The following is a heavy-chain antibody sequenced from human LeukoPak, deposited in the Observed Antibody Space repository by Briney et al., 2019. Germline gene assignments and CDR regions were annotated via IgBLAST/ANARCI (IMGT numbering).Heavy chain of an antibody. D-gene: IGHD6-19*01. CDR1: GGSISSSSYY. CDR3: ARINNGAQSGWYYYYGMDV. J-gene: IGHJ6*02. V-gene: IGHV4-39*01. Sequence: SETLSLTRTVSGGSISSSSYYWGWIRQPPGKGLEWIGSIYYSGSTYYNPSLKSRVTISVDTSKNQFSLKLSSVTAADTAVYYCARINNGAQSGWYYYYGMDVWGQGTTVTVSS. CDR2: IYYSGST.